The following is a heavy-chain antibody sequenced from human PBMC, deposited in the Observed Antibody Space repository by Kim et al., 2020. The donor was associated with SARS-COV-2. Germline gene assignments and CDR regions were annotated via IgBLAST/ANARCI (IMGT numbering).Heavy chain of an antibody. CDR1: GFTLSTYA. V-gene: IGHV3-23*01. J-gene: IGHJ4*02. CDR2: ITSGAGT. D-gene: IGHD6-19*01. CDR3: AKSPLTWASAFDS. Sequence: GGSLRLSCAASGFTLSTYAMSWVRLAPGKGLEWVSTITSGAGTYYIDSVKGRFTISRDNSKNTLYLQMNSLRADDTAVYYCAKSPLTWASAFDSWGQGTLVTVSS.